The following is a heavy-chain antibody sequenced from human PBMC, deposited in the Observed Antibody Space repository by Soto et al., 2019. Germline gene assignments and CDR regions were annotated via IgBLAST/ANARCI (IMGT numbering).Heavy chain of an antibody. J-gene: IGHJ6*02. CDR3: AGDPGDRNGMIV. Sequence: EVQVVESGGDLVQPGGSLRLSCAASGFSVSRDYMNWVRQAPGKGLEWVSVIYSGGDKYYADSVKGRFTISRDNSKNLVSLQMTSLRTEYTAVYYCAGDPGDRNGMIVWGQGTTVTVSS. D-gene: IGHD1-26*01. CDR1: GFSVSRDY. V-gene: IGHV3-66*01. CDR2: IYSGGDK.